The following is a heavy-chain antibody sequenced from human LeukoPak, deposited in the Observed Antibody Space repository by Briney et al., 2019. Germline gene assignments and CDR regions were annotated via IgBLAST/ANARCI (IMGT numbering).Heavy chain of an antibody. D-gene: IGHD2-2*02. V-gene: IGHV3-9*01. Sequence: GGSLRLSCAASGFTFDYYAMHWVRQAPGKGLEWVSGISWNSGSIGYADSVKGRFTISRHNAKNSLYLQMNSLRAEDTALYYCAKPGYCSSTSCYTKWYFDLWGRGTLVTVSS. CDR1: GFTFDYYA. CDR3: AKPGYCSSTSCYTKWYFDL. CDR2: ISWNSGSI. J-gene: IGHJ2*01.